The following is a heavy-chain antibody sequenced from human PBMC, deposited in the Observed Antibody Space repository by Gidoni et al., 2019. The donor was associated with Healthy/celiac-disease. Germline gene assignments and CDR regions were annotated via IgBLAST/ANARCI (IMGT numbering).Heavy chain of an antibody. CDR2: ISSSSSYI. V-gene: IGHV3-21*01. Sequence: EVQLVESGGGLVKPGGSLRLPRAASGFTFSSYSMNWVRQAPGKGLEWVSPISSSSSYIYYADSVKGRFTISRDNAKNSLDLQMNSLRAEDTAVYYCARDPRYCSGGSCYWGQGTLVTVSS. D-gene: IGHD2-15*01. CDR1: GFTFSSYS. CDR3: ARDPRYCSGGSCY. J-gene: IGHJ4*02.